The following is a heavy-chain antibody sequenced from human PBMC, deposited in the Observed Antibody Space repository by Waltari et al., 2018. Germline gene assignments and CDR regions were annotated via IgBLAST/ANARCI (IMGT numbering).Heavy chain of an antibody. Sequence: QVQLVESGGGVVQPGRSLRLSCAASGFTFSSYAMHWVRQAPGKGLEWVAVISYDGSNKYYAASVKGRFTISRDNFKNTLYLQMNSLRAEDTAVYYCARDVGQWLAPYYYYYMDVWGKGTTVTVSS. CDR3: ARDVGQWLAPYYYYYMDV. V-gene: IGHV3-30-3*01. CDR1: GFTFSSYA. D-gene: IGHD6-19*01. CDR2: ISYDGSNK. J-gene: IGHJ6*03.